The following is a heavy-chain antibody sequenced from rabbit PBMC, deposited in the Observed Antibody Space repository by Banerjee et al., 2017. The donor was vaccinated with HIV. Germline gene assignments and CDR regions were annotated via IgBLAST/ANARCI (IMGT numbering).Heavy chain of an antibody. V-gene: IGHV1S45*01. CDR2: INSNTGNT. CDR3: ARDLAGVIGWNFNL. D-gene: IGHD4-1*01. CDR1: GFDFSSYG. J-gene: IGHJ4*01. Sequence: QEQLVESGGGLVQPGGSLKLSCKASGFDFSSYGVSWVRQAPGKGLEWIACINSNTGNTVYASWAKGPFTISKTSSTTVTLQMTSLTAADTATYFCARDLAGVIGWNFNLWGPGTLVTV.